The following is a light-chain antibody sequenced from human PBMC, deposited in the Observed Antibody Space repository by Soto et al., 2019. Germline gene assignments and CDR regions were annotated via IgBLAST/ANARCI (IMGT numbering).Light chain of an antibody. Sequence: QSVLTQPPSASGTPGQTVAISCSGSSSNIGSNTVNWYQQFPGTAPKLLIYGNNQRPSGVPDRFSGSKSGTSASLAITGLQPEDDSDYYCQSYDTSLSGYVFGTGTKLTVL. V-gene: IGLV1-44*01. CDR1: SSNIGSNT. CDR3: QSYDTSLSGYV. CDR2: GNN. J-gene: IGLJ1*01.